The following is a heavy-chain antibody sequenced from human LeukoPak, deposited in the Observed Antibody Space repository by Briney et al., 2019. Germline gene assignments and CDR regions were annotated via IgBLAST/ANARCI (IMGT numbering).Heavy chain of an antibody. CDR3: ARSIRRYCRSGRCYNSYDGMDV. D-gene: IGHD2-15*01. CDR1: GGSISSYY. CDR2: IYTSGST. Sequence: SETLSLTCTVSGGSISSYYWSWIRQPAGKGLEWIGRIYTSGSTNYNPSLKSRVTMSVDTSKNQFSLKLSSVTAADTAVYYCARSIRRYCRSGRCYNSYDGMDVWGQGTTVTVSS. J-gene: IGHJ6*02. V-gene: IGHV4-4*07.